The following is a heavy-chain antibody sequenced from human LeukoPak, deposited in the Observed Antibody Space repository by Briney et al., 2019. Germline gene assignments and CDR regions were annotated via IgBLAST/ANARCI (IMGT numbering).Heavy chain of an antibody. V-gene: IGHV3-21*01. Sequence: KPGGSLRLSCAASGFTFSSYSMNWVRQAPGKGLEWVSPITSSSNYINYADSVKGRFTISRDNAKNSLYLQMNGLRAEDTAVYYCATSPCPTCYTDNWGQGTLVTVSS. CDR1: GFTFSSYS. D-gene: IGHD3-16*02. CDR2: ITSSSNYI. CDR3: ATSPCPTCYTDN. J-gene: IGHJ4*02.